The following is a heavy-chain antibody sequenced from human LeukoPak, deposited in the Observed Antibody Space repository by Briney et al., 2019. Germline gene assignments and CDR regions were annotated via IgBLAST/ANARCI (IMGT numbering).Heavy chain of an antibody. J-gene: IGHJ6*03. Sequence: GGSLRLSCAASGFTFSSYSMNWVRQAPGKGLEWVSSISSSSSYIYYADSVKGRFTISRDHAKNALYLQMNSLRAGDTAVYYCARDFVGGYCSGGSCYSTSYYYYMDIWGKGTTVTVSS. D-gene: IGHD2-15*01. CDR1: GFTFSSYS. V-gene: IGHV3-21*01. CDR2: ISSSSSYI. CDR3: ARDFVGGYCSGGSCYSTSYYYYMDI.